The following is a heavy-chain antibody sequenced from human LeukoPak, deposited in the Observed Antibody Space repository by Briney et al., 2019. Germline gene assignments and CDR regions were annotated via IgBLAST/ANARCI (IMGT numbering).Heavy chain of an antibody. CDR2: ITGGGGSV. Sequence: GGSLRLSCAASGFTVSSNYMSWVRQAPGKGLEWVSAITGGGGSVYYADSVKGRFTVSRDNSKNTLYLQMNSLRVEDTAVYYCAKDRRMAADYSDYWGQGTLVTVSS. J-gene: IGHJ4*02. CDR1: GFTVSSNY. CDR3: AKDRRMAADYSDY. V-gene: IGHV3-23*01. D-gene: IGHD5-24*01.